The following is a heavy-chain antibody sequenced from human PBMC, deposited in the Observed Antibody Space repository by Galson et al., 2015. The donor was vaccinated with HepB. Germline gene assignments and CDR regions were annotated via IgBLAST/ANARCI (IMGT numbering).Heavy chain of an antibody. Sequence: PALVNPTQTLTLTCTFSGFSLSTSGMCVSWIRQPPGKALEWLARIDWDDDKYYSTSLKTRLTISKDTSKNQVVLTMTNMDPVDTATYYCARMAGYYYYGMDVWGQGTTVTVSS. V-gene: IGHV2-70*11. J-gene: IGHJ6*02. CDR1: GFSLSTSGMC. CDR3: ARMAGYYYYGMDV. CDR2: IDWDDDK.